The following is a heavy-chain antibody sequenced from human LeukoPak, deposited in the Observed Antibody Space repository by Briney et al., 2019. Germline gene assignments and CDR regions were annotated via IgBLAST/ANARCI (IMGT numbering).Heavy chain of an antibody. D-gene: IGHD2-15*01. J-gene: IGHJ4*02. CDR3: AKALGYCSGGSCYPYFDY. Sequence: GGSLRLSCAASGFTFSSYAMSWVRQAPGKGLEWVSAISGSGGSTYYADSVKGRVTISRDNSKNTLYLQMNSLRAEDTAVYYCAKALGYCSGGSCYPYFDYWGQGTLVTVSS. CDR1: GFTFSSYA. CDR2: ISGSGGST. V-gene: IGHV3-23*01.